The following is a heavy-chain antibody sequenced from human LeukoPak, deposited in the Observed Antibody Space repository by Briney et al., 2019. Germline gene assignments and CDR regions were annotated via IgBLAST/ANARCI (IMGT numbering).Heavy chain of an antibody. CDR1: GYSFTCYW. Sequence: GESLKISCKGSGYSFTCYWIGWVRQVPGKGLEWMGIIYPGDSDTRYSPSFQGQVTISADKSISTAYLQWSSLKASDTAMYYCARQGLAAAGPFDYWGQGTLVTVSS. CDR2: IYPGDSDT. V-gene: IGHV5-51*01. CDR3: ARQGLAAAGPFDY. D-gene: IGHD6-13*01. J-gene: IGHJ4*02.